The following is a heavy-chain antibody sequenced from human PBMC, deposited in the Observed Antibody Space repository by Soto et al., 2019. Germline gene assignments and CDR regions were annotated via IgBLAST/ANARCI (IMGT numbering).Heavy chain of an antibody. CDR1: GYTFTSYG. CDR3: AREASTAYCGGDCYMGAYYYYYGMDV. CDR2: ISAYNGNT. Sequence: GASVKVSCKASGYTFTSYGISWVRQAPGQGLEWMGWISAYNGNTNYAQKLQGRVTMTTDTSTSTAYMELRSLRSDDTAVYYCAREASTAYCGGDCYMGAYYYYYGMDVWGQGTTVTVSS. D-gene: IGHD2-21*02. V-gene: IGHV1-18*01. J-gene: IGHJ6*02.